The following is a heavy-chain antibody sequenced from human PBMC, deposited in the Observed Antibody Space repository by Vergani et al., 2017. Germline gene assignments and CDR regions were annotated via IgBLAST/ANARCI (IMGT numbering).Heavy chain of an antibody. V-gene: IGHV1-69*02. D-gene: IGHD6-13*01. Sequence: QVQLVQSGAEVKKPGSSVKVSCKASGGTFSSYTISWVRQAPGQGLEWMGRIIPILGIANYAQKLQGRVTMTTDTSTSTAYMELRSLRSDDTAVYYCARVIAAADPAEYFQHWGQGTLVTVSS. CDR1: GGTFSSYT. CDR2: IIPILGIA. CDR3: ARVIAAADPAEYFQH. J-gene: IGHJ1*01.